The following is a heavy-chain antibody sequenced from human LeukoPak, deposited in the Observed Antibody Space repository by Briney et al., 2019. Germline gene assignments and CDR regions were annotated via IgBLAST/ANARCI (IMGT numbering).Heavy chain of an antibody. Sequence: GGSLRLSCAASGFTFSSYGMHWVPQAPGKGLEWVALIWYDGSNKYYADSVKGGFTISRDNSKSTLYLQMNSLRAEDTAVYYCARDFSGSWGVSYWGQGTLVTVSS. CDR1: GFTFSSYG. CDR3: ARDFSGSWGVSY. J-gene: IGHJ4*02. CDR2: IWYDGSNK. D-gene: IGHD1-26*01. V-gene: IGHV3-33*01.